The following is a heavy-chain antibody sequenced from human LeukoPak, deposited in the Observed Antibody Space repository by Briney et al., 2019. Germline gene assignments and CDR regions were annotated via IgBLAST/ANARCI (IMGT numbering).Heavy chain of an antibody. Sequence: GESLKISWKGSGYSFTSYWIGWVRQMTGKGLEWMGSIYPGDSDTRYSPSFQGQVTISADKSISTASLQWSSLKASDTATDYYARPLGRSSSGVDYWGQGTLVTVSS. CDR2: IYPGDSDT. CDR3: ARPLGRSSSGVDY. CDR1: GYSFTSYW. V-gene: IGHV5-51*01. D-gene: IGHD6-13*01. J-gene: IGHJ4*02.